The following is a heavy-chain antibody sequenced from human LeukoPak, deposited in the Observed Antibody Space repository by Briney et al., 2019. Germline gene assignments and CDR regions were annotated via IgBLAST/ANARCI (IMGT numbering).Heavy chain of an antibody. D-gene: IGHD3-10*01. CDR2: ISYDGSNK. CDR1: GFTFSSYG. J-gene: IGHJ4*02. Sequence: PGGSLRLSCAASGFTFSSYGMHWVRQAPGEGLEWVAVISYDGSNKYYADSVKGRFTISRDNSKNTLYLQMNSLRAEDTAVYYCAKVNSMVRGVTYYFDYWGQGTLVTVSS. CDR3: AKVNSMVRGVTYYFDY. V-gene: IGHV3-30*18.